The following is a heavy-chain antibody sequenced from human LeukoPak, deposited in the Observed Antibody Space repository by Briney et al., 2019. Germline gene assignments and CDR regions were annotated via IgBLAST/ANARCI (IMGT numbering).Heavy chain of an antibody. CDR3: ARDLVTVTKGFDI. J-gene: IGHJ3*02. D-gene: IGHD4-17*01. V-gene: IGHV4-59*11. CDR1: DDSFSSHY. Sequence: SDTLSLTCAVSDDSFSSHYWTWIRQPPGKGLEWIGYISYIGSTNYNPSLKSRVTISIDTSKNQFSLKLSSVTAADTAVYYCARDLVTVTKGFDIWGQGTMVSVSS. CDR2: ISYIGST.